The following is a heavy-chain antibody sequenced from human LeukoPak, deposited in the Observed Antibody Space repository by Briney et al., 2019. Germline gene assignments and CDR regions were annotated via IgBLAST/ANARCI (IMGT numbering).Heavy chain of an antibody. CDR2: ISGSGGST. Sequence: GGSLRLSCAASGFTFSSYAMSWVRQAPGKGLEWVSAISGSGGSTYYADSVKGRFTISRDNSKNTLYLQMNSLRAEDTAVYYCAKRRGTATMIVVAEDQGAFDIWGQGTMVTVSS. CDR1: GFTFSSYA. D-gene: IGHD3-22*01. V-gene: IGHV3-23*01. J-gene: IGHJ3*02. CDR3: AKRRGTATMIVVAEDQGAFDI.